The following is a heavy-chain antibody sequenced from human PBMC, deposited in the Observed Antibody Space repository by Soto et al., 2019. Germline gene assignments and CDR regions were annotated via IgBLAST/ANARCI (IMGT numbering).Heavy chain of an antibody. V-gene: IGHV4-4*02. CDR2: IYHSGYT. CDR1: GDSFSSSRW. D-gene: IGHD3-3*01. CDR3: ANRVPGGMDA. J-gene: IGHJ6*02. Sequence: SETLYLTCAVSGDSFSSSRWWSWVRQPPGKGLEWIGEIYHSGYTNYNPSLKCRVTISVDKSKNQFSLWLTSVTAADTAVYYCANRVPGGMDAWGQEAALTVSS.